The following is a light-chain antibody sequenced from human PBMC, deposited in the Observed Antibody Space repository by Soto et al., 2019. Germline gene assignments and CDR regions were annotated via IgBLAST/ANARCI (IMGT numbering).Light chain of an antibody. CDR3: AAWDDSLSGREV. CDR1: RSNIGSNY. J-gene: IGLJ1*01. Sequence: QSVLTQPPSASGTPGQRVTISCSGSRSNIGSNYVYWYQKVPGTAPKLLIQRNNQRPSGVPDRFSGSKSGTSAALAISGLLSEDEADYYCAAWDDSLSGREVFGTGTKLTVL. CDR2: RNN. V-gene: IGLV1-47*01.